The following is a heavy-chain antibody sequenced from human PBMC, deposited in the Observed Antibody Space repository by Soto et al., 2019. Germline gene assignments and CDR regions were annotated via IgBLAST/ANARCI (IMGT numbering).Heavy chain of an antibody. CDR1: GFTFISYS. CDR2: ISGSGVST. V-gene: IGHV3-23*01. D-gene: IGHD2-15*01. J-gene: IGHJ4*02. CDR3: AKGNLVVVIDASLDY. Sequence: GGSLRLSCAASGFTFISYSISWVRQAPWKGLEWVSAISGSGVSTYYADSVKGRFTISRDNSKNTLYPQMNSLRAEDTAVYYCAKGNLVVVIDASLDYWGQGTLITVSS.